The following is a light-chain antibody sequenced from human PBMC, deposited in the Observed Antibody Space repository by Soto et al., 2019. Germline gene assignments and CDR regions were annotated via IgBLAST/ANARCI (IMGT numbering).Light chain of an antibody. CDR3: CSYAGSSFYV. CDR1: SSDVGNYNL. Sequence: QSALTQAASVTGFPGQSITISCTGTSSDVGNYNLVSWYQQHPGKAPKPMIYEGTKRPSGVSNRFSGSKSGNTASLTISGLQAEDEADYYCCSYAGSSFYVFGTGTKVTV. V-gene: IGLV2-23*01. CDR2: EGT. J-gene: IGLJ1*01.